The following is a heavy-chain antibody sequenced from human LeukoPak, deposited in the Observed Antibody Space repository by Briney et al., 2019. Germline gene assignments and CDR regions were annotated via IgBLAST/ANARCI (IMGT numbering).Heavy chain of an antibody. CDR1: GGSISSHY. V-gene: IGHV4-59*11. Sequence: SETMSLTCTVSGGSISSHYWSWIRQPPGKGLEWIGYIHYTGHTRYNPSLTNRVSISADTSKNQFSLILNSLTTADTAVYYCVRDHEVITPAVGHWFDPWGQGPSHRLL. CDR2: IHYTGHT. D-gene: IGHD4-23*01. CDR3: VRDHEVITPAVGHWFDP. J-gene: IGHJ5*02.